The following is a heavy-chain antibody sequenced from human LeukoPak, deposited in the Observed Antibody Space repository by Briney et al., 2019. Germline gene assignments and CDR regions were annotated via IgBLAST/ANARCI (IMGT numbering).Heavy chain of an antibody. V-gene: IGHV3-7*03. CDR1: GFTFSNYW. CDR3: AKGQYYYDSSGSLYYFDY. Sequence: PGGSLRLSCSASGFTFSNYWMSWVRQAPGKGLEWVANIRQDGTEKYYVGSVKGRFTISRDNAKNSLYLQMNSLRAEDTALYYCAKGQYYYDSSGSLYYFDYWGQGTLVTVSS. J-gene: IGHJ4*02. D-gene: IGHD3-22*01. CDR2: IRQDGTEK.